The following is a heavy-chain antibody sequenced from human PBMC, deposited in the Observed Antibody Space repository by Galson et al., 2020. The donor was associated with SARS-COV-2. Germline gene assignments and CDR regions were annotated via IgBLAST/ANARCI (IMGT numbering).Heavy chain of an antibody. CDR3: AKTPTYSSGWFDY. D-gene: IGHD6-19*01. Sequence: SLKISCKGSGYSFTSYWISWVRQMPGKGLEWMGRIDPSDSYTNYSPSFQGHVTISADKSISTAYLQWSSLKASDTAMYYCAKTPTYSSGWFDYWGQGTLVTVAS. CDR1: GYSFTSYW. CDR2: IDPSDSYT. J-gene: IGHJ4*02. V-gene: IGHV5-10-1*01.